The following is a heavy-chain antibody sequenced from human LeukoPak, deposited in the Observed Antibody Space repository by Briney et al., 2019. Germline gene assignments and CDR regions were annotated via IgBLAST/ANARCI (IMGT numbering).Heavy chain of an antibody. CDR3: AKDSNKYYDFWSGTDY. CDR2: ISGGGSA. D-gene: IGHD3-3*01. V-gene: IGHV3-23*01. J-gene: IGHJ4*02. Sequence: GGSLRLSCEASGFTFRSYSMSWVRQAPGKGLEWVSAISGGGSAFYADSVKGRFTISRDTSKNTLYLQMNSLRAEDTAVYYCAKDSNKYYDFWSGTDYWGQGTLVTVSS. CDR1: GFTFRSYS.